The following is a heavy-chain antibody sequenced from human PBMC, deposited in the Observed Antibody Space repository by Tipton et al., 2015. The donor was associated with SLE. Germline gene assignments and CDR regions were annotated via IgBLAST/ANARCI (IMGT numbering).Heavy chain of an antibody. CDR2: IYSSGRT. CDR1: GGPIGSFY. CDR3: ARRGWVDAFDI. Sequence: TLSLTCSVFGGPIGSFYWSWIRQPAGQGLEWIGRIYSSGRTNYNPSLKSRVTMSVDTSRKQFSLKLTSVTAADTAVYYCARRGWVDAFDIWGQGTMVIVSS. D-gene: IGHD6-19*01. J-gene: IGHJ3*02. V-gene: IGHV4-4*07.